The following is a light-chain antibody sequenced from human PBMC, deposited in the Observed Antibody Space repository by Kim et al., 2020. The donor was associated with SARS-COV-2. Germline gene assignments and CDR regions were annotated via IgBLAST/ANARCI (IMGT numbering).Light chain of an antibody. Sequence: SPGERVTLSCRASQSVNSILAWYQQKPGQAPRLRIYGASTRATDIPVRFTGSGSGTEFTLTISSLQSEDFAVYYCQQYNNWPPWTFGQGTKVDIK. CDR2: GAS. V-gene: IGKV3-15*01. CDR1: QSVNSI. CDR3: QQYNNWPPWT. J-gene: IGKJ1*01.